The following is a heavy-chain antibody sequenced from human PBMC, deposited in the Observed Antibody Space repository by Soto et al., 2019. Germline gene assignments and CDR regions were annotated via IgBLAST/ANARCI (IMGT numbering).Heavy chain of an antibody. J-gene: IGHJ5*02. V-gene: IGHV4-30-2*01. CDR2: IYDTGNT. CDR1: GGSISSTTHYS. Sequence: SETLSLTCAVSGGSISSTTHYSWGWIRQPPGQGLEWIGYIYDTGNTYYNPSLKSRVTISLDRSQNQFDLKMKSVTAADTAVYYCVRGSSGVWNYFDPWGQGIPVTVSS. CDR3: VRGSSGVWNYFDP. D-gene: IGHD2-15*01.